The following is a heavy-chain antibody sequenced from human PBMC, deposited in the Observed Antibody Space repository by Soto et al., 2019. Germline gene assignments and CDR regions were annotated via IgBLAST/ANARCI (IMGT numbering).Heavy chain of an antibody. Sequence: SETLSLPCAISGDSVSSNSAALNFIRQSPSRGVEWLGRTYYRSKWYNDYAVSVKSRITINPDTSKNQFSLQLNSVTPEDTAVYYCARSKTGFYDSSGSNWFEPWGQGTLVTVSS. J-gene: IGHJ5*02. CDR3: ARSKTGFYDSSGSNWFEP. V-gene: IGHV6-1*01. CDR2: TYYRSKWYN. CDR1: GDSVSSNSAA. D-gene: IGHD3-22*01.